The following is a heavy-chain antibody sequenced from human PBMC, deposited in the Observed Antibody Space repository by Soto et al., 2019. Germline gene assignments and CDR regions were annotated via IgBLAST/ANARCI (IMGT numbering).Heavy chain of an antibody. CDR2: MLYSGLT. CDR1: GYSVSSSDYY. CDR3: APLTVSLSGPYGIHV. Sequence: QLHLQESGPGLVKTSETLSLTCSVSGYSVSSSDYYWAWIRQPPGKGLEWIGSMLYSGLTYYNPAPQSRVTLSADTSKNQFSVGLNSVTASDTAVYYCAPLTVSLSGPYGIHVWGQGTTVTVSS. D-gene: IGHD2-15*01. J-gene: IGHJ6*02. V-gene: IGHV4-39*01.